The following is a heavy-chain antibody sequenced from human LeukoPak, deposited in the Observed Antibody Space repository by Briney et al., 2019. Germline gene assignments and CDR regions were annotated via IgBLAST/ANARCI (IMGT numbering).Heavy chain of an antibody. Sequence: GGSLRLSCAASGFTFSSYWMHWVRQAPGKGLVWVSRINSDGSSTSYADSVKGRFTISRDNAKNTLYLQMNSLRAEDTAVYYCARDKSRDGSHFGLGWFDPWGQGTLVTVSS. CDR1: GFTFSSYW. D-gene: IGHD5-24*01. V-gene: IGHV3-74*01. CDR3: ARDKSRDGSHFGLGWFDP. J-gene: IGHJ5*02. CDR2: INSDGSST.